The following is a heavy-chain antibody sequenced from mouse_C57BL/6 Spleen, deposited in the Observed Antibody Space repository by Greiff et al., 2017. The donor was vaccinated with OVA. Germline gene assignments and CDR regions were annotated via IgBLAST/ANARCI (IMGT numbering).Heavy chain of an antibody. D-gene: IGHD4-1*01. J-gene: IGHJ1*03. V-gene: IGHV1-50*01. CDR1: GYTFTSYW. Sequence: QVQLQQSGAELVKPGASVKLSCKASGYTFTSYWMQWVKQRPGQGLEWIGEIDPSDSYTNYNQKFKGKATLTVDTSSSTAYMQLSSLTSEDSAVYYCARSGITGTDWYFDVWGTGTTVTVSS. CDR2: IDPSDSYT. CDR3: ARSGITGTDWYFDV.